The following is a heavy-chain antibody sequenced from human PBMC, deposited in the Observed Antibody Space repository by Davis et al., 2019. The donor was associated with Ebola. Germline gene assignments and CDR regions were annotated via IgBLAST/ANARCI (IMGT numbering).Heavy chain of an antibody. CDR1: GFTVSSNY. D-gene: IGHD2-15*01. Sequence: GESLKISCAASGFTVSSNYMSWVRQAPGKGLEWVSVIYSGGSTYYADSVKGRFTISRDNSKNTLYLQMNSLRAEDTAVYYCARTHRSHYIRNWFDPWGQGTLVTVSS. CDR3: ARTHRSHYIRNWFDP. V-gene: IGHV3-53*01. J-gene: IGHJ5*02. CDR2: IYSGGST.